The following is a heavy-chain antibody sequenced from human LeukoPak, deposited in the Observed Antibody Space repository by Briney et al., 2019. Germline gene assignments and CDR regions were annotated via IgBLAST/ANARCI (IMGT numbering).Heavy chain of an antibody. CDR1: GYSFTSYW. D-gene: IGHD2-2*01. CDR2: IYPGDSDT. Sequence: GESLKISCKGSGYSFTSYWIGWVRQMPGKGLEWMGIIYPGDSDTRYSPSFQGQVTISADKSISTAYLQWSSLKASDTAMYYCARIGFHLSSSRGAFDIWGQGTMVTVSS. CDR3: ARIGFHLSSSRGAFDI. V-gene: IGHV5-51*01. J-gene: IGHJ3*02.